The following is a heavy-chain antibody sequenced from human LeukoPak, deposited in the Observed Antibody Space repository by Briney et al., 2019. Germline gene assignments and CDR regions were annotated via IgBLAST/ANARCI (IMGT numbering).Heavy chain of an antibody. CDR1: GITFDDYA. Sequence: PGGSLRLSCAASGITFDDYAMHWVRQAPGKGLEWVSLISGDGGSTYYADSVKGRFTISRDNSKNSLYLQMNSLRTEDTALYYCAKERDGYDVFDYWGQGTLVTVSS. CDR3: AKERDGYDVFDY. CDR2: ISGDGGST. V-gene: IGHV3-43*02. J-gene: IGHJ4*02. D-gene: IGHD5-24*01.